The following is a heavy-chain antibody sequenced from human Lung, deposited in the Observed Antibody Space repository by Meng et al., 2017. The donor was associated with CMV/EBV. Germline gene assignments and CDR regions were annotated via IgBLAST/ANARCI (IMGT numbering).Heavy chain of an antibody. J-gene: IGHJ5*02. CDR1: GGSISNYY. D-gene: IGHD2-2*01. CDR3: ARVVKDIVVVPAAIWFDP. V-gene: IGHV4-59*01. Sequence: LXCTVSGGSISNYYWSWIRQPPGKGLEWIGYIYYTGSTNYNPSLKSRVTISLDTPKKQFSLKLSSVTAADTAVYYCARVVKDIVVVPAAIWFDPWXQGTXVTVSS. CDR2: IYYTGST.